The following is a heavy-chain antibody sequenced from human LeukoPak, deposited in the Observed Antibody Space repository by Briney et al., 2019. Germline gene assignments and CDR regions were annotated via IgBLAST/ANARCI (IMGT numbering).Heavy chain of an antibody. CDR2: FSYDGSYE. Sequence: SGGSLRLSCAASGFTFSSYAMHWVRQAPGKGLEWVALFSYDGSYEHYADSVKGRFTISRDNSKNTLYLQMNSLRAEDTAVYYCARDIAAAGTFDYWGQGTLVTVSS. D-gene: IGHD6-13*01. CDR3: ARDIAAAGTFDY. V-gene: IGHV3-30*04. CDR1: GFTFSSYA. J-gene: IGHJ4*02.